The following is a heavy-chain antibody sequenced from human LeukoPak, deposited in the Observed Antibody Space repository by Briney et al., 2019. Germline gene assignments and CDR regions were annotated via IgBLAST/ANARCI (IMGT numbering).Heavy chain of an antibody. Sequence: GGSLRLSCAAPACSRSTDGMRRVRQAPGKGLEWVSGISGRGSSTYYADSVKGRFTISRDNSKNTLYLQMNSLRAENEAVHYCARQPDDFSGWNNGQDFFDYWGQGTLVTVSS. D-gene: IGHD6-19*01. CDR1: ACSRSTDG. J-gene: IGHJ4*02. CDR2: ISGRGSST. V-gene: IGHV3-23*01. CDR3: ARQPDDFSGWNNGQDFFDY.